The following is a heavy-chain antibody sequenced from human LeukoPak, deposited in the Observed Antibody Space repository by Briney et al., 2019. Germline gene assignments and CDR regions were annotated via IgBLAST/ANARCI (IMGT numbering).Heavy chain of an antibody. D-gene: IGHD5-18*01. V-gene: IGHV3-13*01. CDR2: ISSGSQK. CDR3: VREARGYHYTYFDY. J-gene: IGHJ4*02. CDR1: GFTLSSHD. Sequence: SGGSLRLSCTASGFTLSSHDMHWVRHATGKGLEWIAAISSGSQKFYAGSVRRRFTISREDAKNSLYLQMNSLRAGDTAVYYCVREARGYHYTYFDYWGQGTLVTVSS.